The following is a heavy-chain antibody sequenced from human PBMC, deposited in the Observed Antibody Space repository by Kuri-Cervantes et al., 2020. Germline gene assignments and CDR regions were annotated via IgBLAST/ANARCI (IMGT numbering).Heavy chain of an antibody. CDR1: GFTFSSYD. CDR3: ARDRGLLWFRELWY. D-gene: IGHD3-10*01. CDR2: IGTAGDT. J-gene: IGHJ4*02. Sequence: GESLKISCAASGFTFSSYDMHWVRQATGRGLEWVSAIGTAGDTYYPGSVKGRFTISRDNSKNTLYLQMNSLRAEDTAVYYCARDRGLLWFRELWYWGQGTLVTVSS. V-gene: IGHV3-13*01.